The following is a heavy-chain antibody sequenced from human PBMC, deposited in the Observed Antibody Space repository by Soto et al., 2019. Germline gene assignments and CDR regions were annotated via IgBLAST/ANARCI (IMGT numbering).Heavy chain of an antibody. D-gene: IGHD2-15*01. CDR1: GFTFSSYG. CDR3: ARESCSGGSCYYYGMDG. CDR2: IWYDGSNK. J-gene: IGHJ6*02. Sequence: QVQLVESGGGVVQPGRSLRLSCAASGFTFSSYGMHWVRQAPGKGLEWVAVIWYDGSNKYYADSVKGRFTISRDNSKNALYLQKNSLRAEDTAVYYCARESCSGGSCYYYGMDGWGQGTTVSVSS. V-gene: IGHV3-33*01.